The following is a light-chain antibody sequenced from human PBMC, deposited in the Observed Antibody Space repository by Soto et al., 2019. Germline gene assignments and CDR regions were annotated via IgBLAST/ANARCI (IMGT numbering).Light chain of an antibody. CDR3: QQSYSTPTWT. J-gene: IGKJ1*01. CDR2: AAS. CDR1: QIISGY. Sequence: DIQMTQSASTLSASVGDRVTIACRASQIISGYVNWYQQKPGKAPKLLIYAASSLQSGVPSRFSGSGSGTDFTLTISSLQPEDFATYYCQQSYSTPTWTFGQGTKVDTK. V-gene: IGKV1-39*01.